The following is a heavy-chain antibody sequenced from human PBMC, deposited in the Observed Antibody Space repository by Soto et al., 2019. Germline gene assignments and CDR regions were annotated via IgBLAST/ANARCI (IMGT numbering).Heavy chain of an antibody. CDR3: ARAKYSENYRYYYYGMDV. J-gene: IGHJ6*02. Sequence: GGSLRLSCAASEFTFSSYSMNWVRQAPGKGLEWVSYTSSTNTIYYADSVKGRFTISRDNAKNSLYLQMNSLRDEDTAVYYCARAKYSENYRYYYYGMDVWGQGTTVTVSS. V-gene: IGHV3-48*02. D-gene: IGHD1-26*01. CDR1: EFTFSSYS. CDR2: TSSTNTI.